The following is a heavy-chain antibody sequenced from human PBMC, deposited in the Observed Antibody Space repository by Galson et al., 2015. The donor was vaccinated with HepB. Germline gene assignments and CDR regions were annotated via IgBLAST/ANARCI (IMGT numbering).Heavy chain of an antibody. CDR2: IYTSGST. V-gene: IGHV4-61*02. CDR1: GGSISSGSYY. J-gene: IGHJ3*02. D-gene: IGHD3-10*01. CDR3: ARSVLPNDAFDI. Sequence: LSLTCTVSGGSISSGSYYWSWIRQPAGKGLEWIGRIYTSGSTNYNPSLKSRVTISVDTSKNQFSLKLSSVTAADTAVYYCARSVLPNDAFDIWGQGTMVTVSS.